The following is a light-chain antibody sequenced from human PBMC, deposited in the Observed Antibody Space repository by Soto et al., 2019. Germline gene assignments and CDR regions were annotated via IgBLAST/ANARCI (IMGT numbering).Light chain of an antibody. CDR3: QQYKKWPPLT. V-gene: IGKV3-15*01. Sequence: EIVMTQSPATLSVSPGDTATLSCRASQSVAFHLAWYQQKPGQGPRLLIYGAFTRATGIPARFSGSGSGTEFTLTISSLQSEDFAVYYCQQYKKWPPLTFGGGTKVEIK. CDR2: GAF. J-gene: IGKJ4*01. CDR1: QSVAFH.